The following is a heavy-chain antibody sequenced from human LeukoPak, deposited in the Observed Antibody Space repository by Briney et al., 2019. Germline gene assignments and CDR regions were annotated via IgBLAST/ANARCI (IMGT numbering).Heavy chain of an antibody. CDR2: IYYSGST. CDR3: AGADSSSWYYRGYYYYGMDV. V-gene: IGHV4-61*08. CDR1: GGSISSSGYY. J-gene: IGHJ6*02. Sequence: SETLSLTCTVSGGSISSSGYYWSWIRQPPGKGLEWIGYIYYSGSTNYNPSLKSRVTISVDTSKNQFSLKLSSVTAADTAVYYCAGADSSSWYYRGYYYYGMDVWGQGTTVTVSS. D-gene: IGHD6-13*01.